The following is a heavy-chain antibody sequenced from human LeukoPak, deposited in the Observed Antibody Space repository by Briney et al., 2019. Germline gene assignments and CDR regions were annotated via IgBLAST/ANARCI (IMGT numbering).Heavy chain of an antibody. Sequence: PGGSMRLSCAASGFTFSSYGMHWVRQAPGKGLEWVAVIWYDGSNKYYADSVKGRFTISRDNSKNTLYLQMNSLRAEDTAVYYCAKDSAILASTEYAFDIWGQGTMVTVSS. D-gene: IGHD3-3*02. V-gene: IGHV3-30*02. J-gene: IGHJ3*02. CDR2: IWYDGSNK. CDR1: GFTFSSYG. CDR3: AKDSAILASTEYAFDI.